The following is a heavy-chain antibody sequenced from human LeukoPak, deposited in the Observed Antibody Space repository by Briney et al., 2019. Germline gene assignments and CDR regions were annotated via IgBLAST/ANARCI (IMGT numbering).Heavy chain of an antibody. CDR3: ARLEATINGMDV. D-gene: IGHD5-12*01. J-gene: IGHJ6*02. V-gene: IGHV1-46*01. CDR1: GYTFTNYY. CDR2: INPSGDST. Sequence: GASVKVSCKSSGYTFTNYYMHWVRQAPGQGLEWMGIINPSGDSTTYAQKFQGRVTMSRDTSTSTVYMELSSMRSETTAVYYCARLEATINGMDVWGQGTTVTVSS.